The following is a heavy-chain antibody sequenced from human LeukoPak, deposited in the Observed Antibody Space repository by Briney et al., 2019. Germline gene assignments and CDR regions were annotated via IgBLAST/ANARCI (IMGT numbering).Heavy chain of an antibody. CDR2: IYYSGTT. Sequence: SETLSLTCTVSGGSISSGGYYWTWIRQHLGKGLEWIGYIYYSGTTYYNPSLESRVTISVDTSKNQFSLKLSSVTAADTAVYYCVRNSNDYSYFDYWGQGTLVTVSS. CDR1: GGSISSGGYY. V-gene: IGHV4-31*03. D-gene: IGHD3-22*01. CDR3: VRNSNDYSYFDY. J-gene: IGHJ4*02.